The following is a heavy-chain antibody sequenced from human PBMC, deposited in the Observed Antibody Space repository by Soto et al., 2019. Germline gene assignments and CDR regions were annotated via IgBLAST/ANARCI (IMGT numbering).Heavy chain of an antibody. V-gene: IGHV1-2*04. CDR2: INPNSGGT. Sequence: GASVKVSCKASGYTFTGYYMHWVRQAPGQGLEWMGWINPNSGGTNYAQKFQGWVTMTRDTSISTAYMELSRLRSDDTAVYYCAKGGIVVVPAPHLFDYWGQGTLVTAPQ. D-gene: IGHD2-2*01. CDR1: GYTFTGYY. J-gene: IGHJ4*02. CDR3: AKGGIVVVPAPHLFDY.